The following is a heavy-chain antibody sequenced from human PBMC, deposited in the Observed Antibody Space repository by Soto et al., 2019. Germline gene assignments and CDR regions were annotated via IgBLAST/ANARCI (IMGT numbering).Heavy chain of an antibody. Sequence: PGGSLRLSCAASGLTVSINYMSWVRQVPGKGLEWVSIIYNDGATHYADSVKGRFTISRDNSKNTLYLQMNSLRVEDTAVYYCARAPTITTIFDSWGQGTLVTSPQ. D-gene: IGHD4-4*01. J-gene: IGHJ4*02. V-gene: IGHV3-66*01. CDR2: IYNDGAT. CDR1: GLTVSINY. CDR3: ARAPTITTIFDS.